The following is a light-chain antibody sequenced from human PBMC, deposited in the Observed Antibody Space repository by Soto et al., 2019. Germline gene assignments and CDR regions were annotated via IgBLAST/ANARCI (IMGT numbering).Light chain of an antibody. CDR1: SSDVGGYNY. J-gene: IGLJ1*01. CDR3: SSYTSSSTLV. Sequence: QSALTQPASVSGSPGQSITISCTGTSSDVGGYNYVSWYQQHPGKAPKLMIYDVSNRPSGVSNRFSGSKSGNTASLTISGLQAEDAAHYYCSSYTSSSTLVFGTGTKLTVL. CDR2: DVS. V-gene: IGLV2-14*01.